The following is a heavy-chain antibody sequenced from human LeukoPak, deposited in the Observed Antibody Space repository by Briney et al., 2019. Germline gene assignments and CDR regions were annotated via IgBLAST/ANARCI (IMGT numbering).Heavy chain of an antibody. D-gene: IGHD6-13*01. J-gene: IGHJ4*02. CDR3: ARVQTYSSSWYGDYFDY. Sequence: GGSLRLSCAASGFTFSSYSMNWVRQAPGKGLEWVSSISSSSSYIYYADSVKGRLTISRDNAKNSLYLQMNSLRAEDTAVYYCARVQTYSSSWYGDYFDYWGQGTPVTVSS. CDR1: GFTFSSYS. V-gene: IGHV3-21*01. CDR2: ISSSSSYI.